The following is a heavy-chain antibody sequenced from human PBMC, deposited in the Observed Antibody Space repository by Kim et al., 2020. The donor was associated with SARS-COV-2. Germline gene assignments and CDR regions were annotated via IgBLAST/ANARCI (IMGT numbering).Heavy chain of an antibody. CDR3: AKDAGYYGSGSSLGFDY. Sequence: GKVRFTISRDNAKNTPYMQMNSLRAKDTAVYYCAKDAGYYGSGSSLGFDYWGQGTLVTVSS. J-gene: IGHJ4*02. V-gene: IGHV3-23*03. D-gene: IGHD3-10*01.